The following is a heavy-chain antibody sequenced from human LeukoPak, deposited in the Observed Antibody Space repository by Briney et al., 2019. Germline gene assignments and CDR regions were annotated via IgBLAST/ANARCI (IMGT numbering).Heavy chain of an antibody. J-gene: IGHJ5*02. CDR2: INTSGGST. Sequence: ASVKVSCKASGYTFTSNYMHWVRQAPGQGLEWMGIINTSGGSTSYAQKYQGRVTMTRDTSTSTVYMELSRLRSEDTAVYYGARCSAITMIVVVIYGWFDPWGQGTLVTVSS. CDR3: ARCSAITMIVVVIYGWFDP. D-gene: IGHD3-22*01. CDR1: GYTFTSNY. V-gene: IGHV1-46*01.